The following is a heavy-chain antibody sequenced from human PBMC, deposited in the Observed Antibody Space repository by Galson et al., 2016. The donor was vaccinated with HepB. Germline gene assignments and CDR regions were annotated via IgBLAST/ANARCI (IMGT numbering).Heavy chain of an antibody. CDR2: INPNSGAA. D-gene: IGHD3-10*01. J-gene: IGHJ4*02. CDR1: GYTFSGYY. CDR3: ARGRDYMGRRGFDY. Sequence: SVKVSCKASGYTFSGYYLHWVRQAPGQGLEWMGRINPNSGAANFAQKFQGRVTMTRDTSITTVDIELSSLTSDDTAVYSCARGRDYMGRRGFDYWGQGTAVTVSS. V-gene: IGHV1-2*06.